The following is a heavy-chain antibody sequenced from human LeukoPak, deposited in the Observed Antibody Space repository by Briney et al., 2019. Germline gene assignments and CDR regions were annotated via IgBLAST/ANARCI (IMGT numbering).Heavy chain of an antibody. CDR1: GFTFSSFA. J-gene: IGHJ4*02. D-gene: IGHD2/OR15-2a*01. Sequence: KPGGSLRLSCSASGFTFSSFAMHWVRQSPGKGLEYVAAISRNGGSTYYADSVKGRFTISRDNSKSTLYFQMSSLRAEDTAVYLCVKDLRSDFMGVLSRYLSYWGQGTLVTVSS. CDR2: ISRNGGST. CDR3: VKDLRSDFMGVLSRYLSY. V-gene: IGHV3-64*05.